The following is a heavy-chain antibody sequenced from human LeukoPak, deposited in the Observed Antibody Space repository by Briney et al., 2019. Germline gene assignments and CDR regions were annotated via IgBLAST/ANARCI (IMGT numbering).Heavy chain of an antibody. CDR3: ARDERSYFDY. V-gene: IGHV3-7*01. CDR2: IKQDGSEK. Sequence: PGGSLRLSCAASGFTFSSYWVSWVRQAPGKGLEWVANIKQDGSEKYYVDSVKGRFTISRDNAKNSLYLQMNSLRAEDTAVYYCARDERSYFDYWGQGTLVTVSS. CDR1: GFTFSSYW. J-gene: IGHJ4*02.